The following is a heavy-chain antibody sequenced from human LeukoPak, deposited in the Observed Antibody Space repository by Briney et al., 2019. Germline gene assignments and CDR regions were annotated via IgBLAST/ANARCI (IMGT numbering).Heavy chain of an antibody. J-gene: IGHJ5*02. V-gene: IGHV4-39*01. D-gene: IGHD2-15*01. CDR1: GCSISSSSYY. CDR2: IYYSGST. Sequence: SETLSLTCTVSGCSISSSSYYWGWIRQPPGKVLEWIGSIYYSGSTYYNPSLKSLVTISLDTSKNQFSLKLSSVTAADTAVYYCASHIVVVVAATVNWFDPWGQGTLVTVSS. CDR3: ASHIVVVVAATVNWFDP.